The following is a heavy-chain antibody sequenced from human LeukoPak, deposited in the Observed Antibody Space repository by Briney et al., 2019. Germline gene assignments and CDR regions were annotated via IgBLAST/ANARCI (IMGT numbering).Heavy chain of an antibody. Sequence: GGSLRLSCAASGFTFSSYSMNWVRQAPGKGLEWVSSISSSSSYIYYADSVKGRFTISRDNAKNSLYLQMNSLRAEDTAVYYCAREPSIVIAAAGIDYWGQGTLVTVSS. CDR1: GFTFSSYS. J-gene: IGHJ4*02. V-gene: IGHV3-21*01. CDR3: AREPSIVIAAAGIDY. CDR2: ISSSSSYI. D-gene: IGHD6-13*01.